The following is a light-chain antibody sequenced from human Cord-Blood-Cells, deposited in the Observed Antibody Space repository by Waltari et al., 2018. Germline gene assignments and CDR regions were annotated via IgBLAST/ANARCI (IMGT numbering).Light chain of an antibody. J-gene: IGLJ1*01. CDR2: DVS. V-gene: IGLV2-8*01. Sequence: QSALPHPPSASGPPGQSVTLSCTGTSRDVGGYTYVSWDQQHPGKAPKLRIYDVSKRPSGVPDRFSGSKSGNTASLTVSGLQAEDEADYYCSSYAGSNNYVFGTGTKVTVL. CDR3: SSYAGSNNYV. CDR1: SRDVGGYTY.